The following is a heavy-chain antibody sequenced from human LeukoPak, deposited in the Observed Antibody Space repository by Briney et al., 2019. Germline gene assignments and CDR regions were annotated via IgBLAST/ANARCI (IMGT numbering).Heavy chain of an antibody. CDR2: IWYDGSNK. CDR1: GFTFSSYG. Sequence: AGGSLRLSCAASGFTFSSYGMHWVRQAPGKGLEWVAVIWYDGSNKYYADSVKGRFTISRDNSKNTLYLQMNSLRAEDTAVYYCARDPQIAAAGFLDYWGQGTLVTVSS. D-gene: IGHD6-13*01. V-gene: IGHV3-33*01. CDR3: ARDPQIAAAGFLDY. J-gene: IGHJ4*02.